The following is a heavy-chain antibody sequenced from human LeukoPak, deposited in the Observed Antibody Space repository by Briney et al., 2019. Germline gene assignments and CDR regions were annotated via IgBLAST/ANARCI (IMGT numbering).Heavy chain of an antibody. D-gene: IGHD3-10*01. Sequence: SETLSLTCTVSGGSISSYYCSWIRQPPGKGLEWIGYIYYSGSTNYNPSLKSRVTISVDTSKNQFSLKLSSVTAADTAVYYCARTWFGELRSWFDPWGQGTLVTVSS. J-gene: IGHJ5*02. CDR2: IYYSGST. CDR1: GGSISSYY. CDR3: ARTWFGELRSWFDP. V-gene: IGHV4-59*08.